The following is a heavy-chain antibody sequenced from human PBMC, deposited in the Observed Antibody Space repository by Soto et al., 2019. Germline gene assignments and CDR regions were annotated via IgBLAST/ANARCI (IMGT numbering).Heavy chain of an antibody. Sequence: SLTCAISGDSVSSNSAAWNWIRQSPSRGLEWLGRTYYRSKWYNDYAVSVKSRITINPDTSKNQFSLQLNSVTPEDTAVYYCARDHIVAAVRVPYGMDVWGQGPTVTVSS. CDR2: TYYRSKWYN. CDR3: ARDHIVAAVRVPYGMDV. CDR1: GDSVSSNSAA. D-gene: IGHD6-13*01. J-gene: IGHJ6*02. V-gene: IGHV6-1*01.